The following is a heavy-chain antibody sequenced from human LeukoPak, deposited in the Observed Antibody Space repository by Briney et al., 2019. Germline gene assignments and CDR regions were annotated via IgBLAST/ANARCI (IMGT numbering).Heavy chain of an antibody. D-gene: IGHD2-15*01. Sequence: GGSLRLSCAASGLTFSRYTMNWVRQAPGKGLEWVSSISSTSSYLYYAESMKGRITISRDNAKNSLYLQMNSLRAEDTAVYYCAREDCSGGSCYSNYNWFDPWGQGTLVTVSS. CDR3: AREDCSGGSCYSNYNWFDP. CDR2: ISSTSSYL. CDR1: GLTFSRYT. J-gene: IGHJ5*02. V-gene: IGHV3-21*01.